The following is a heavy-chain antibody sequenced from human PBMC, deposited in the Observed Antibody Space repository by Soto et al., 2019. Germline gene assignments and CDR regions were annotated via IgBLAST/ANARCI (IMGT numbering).Heavy chain of an antibody. CDR2: ISYDGSNK. Sequence: QVQLVESGGGVVQPGRSLRLSCAASGFTFSSYAMHWVRQAPCKGLEWVAVISYDGSNKYYADSVKGRFTISRDNSKNTLYLQMNSLRAEDTAVYYCARETGGRPMIVDLGYFDYWGQGTLVTVSS. CDR3: ARETGGRPMIVDLGYFDY. J-gene: IGHJ4*02. D-gene: IGHD3-22*01. CDR1: GFTFSSYA. V-gene: IGHV3-30-3*01.